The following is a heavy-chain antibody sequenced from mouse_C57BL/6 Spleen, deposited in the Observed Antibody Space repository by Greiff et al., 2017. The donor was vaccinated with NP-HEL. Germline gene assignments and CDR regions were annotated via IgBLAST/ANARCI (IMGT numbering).Heavy chain of an antibody. J-gene: IGHJ3*01. CDR3: ARWWNYYGSSYGFAY. Sequence: QVQLQQPGAELVKPGASVKMSCKASGYTFTSYWITWVKQRPGQGLEWIGDIYPGSGSTNYNEKFKSKATLTVDTSSSTAYMQLSSLTSEDSAVYYCARWWNYYGSSYGFAYWGQGTLVTVSA. CDR2: IYPGSGST. V-gene: IGHV1-55*01. D-gene: IGHD1-1*01. CDR1: GYTFTSYW.